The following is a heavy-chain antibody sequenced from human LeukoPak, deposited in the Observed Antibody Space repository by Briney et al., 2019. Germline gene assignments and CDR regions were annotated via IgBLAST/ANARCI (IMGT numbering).Heavy chain of an antibody. J-gene: IGHJ6*02. CDR3: AVIAAHHYYYYGMDV. V-gene: IGHV3-11*01. D-gene: IGHD6-6*01. CDR2: ISSSGSTI. Sequence: GGSLRLSCAASGFTFSDYHMSWIRQAPGKGLEWVSYISSSGSTIYYADSVKGRFTISRDNAKNSLYLQMNSLRAEDTAVYYCAVIAAHHYYYYGMDVWGQGTTVTVSS. CDR1: GFTFSDYH.